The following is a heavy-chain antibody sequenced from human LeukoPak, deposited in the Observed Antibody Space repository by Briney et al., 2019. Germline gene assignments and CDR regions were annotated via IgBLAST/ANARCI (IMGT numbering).Heavy chain of an antibody. CDR3: ATDPYYYDSSGYYYDY. J-gene: IGHJ4*02. CDR2: INHSGST. V-gene: IGHV4-34*01. Sequence: PSETLSLTCAVYGGSFSGYYWSWIRQPPGQGLEWIGEINHSGSTNYNPSLKSRVTISVDTSKNQFSLKLSSVTAADTAVYYCATDPYYYDSSGYYYDYWGQGTLVTVSS. CDR1: GGSFSGYY. D-gene: IGHD3-22*01.